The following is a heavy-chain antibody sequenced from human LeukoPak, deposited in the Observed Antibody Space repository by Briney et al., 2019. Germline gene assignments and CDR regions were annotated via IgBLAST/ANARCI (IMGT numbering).Heavy chain of an antibody. J-gene: IGHJ4*02. CDR2: IIGNGRRT. CDR3: AKGGSDYIWGSYRPFEY. D-gene: IGHD3-16*02. V-gene: IGHV3-23*01. Sequence: TGGSLRLSCAASEFTFSSYAMSWVRQAPGKGLEWVSTIIGNGRRTSYADSVKGRFTISRDNYKNTLYLQMNSLRAGDTAVYYCAKGGSDYIWGSYRPFEYWGQGTLVTVSS. CDR1: EFTFSSYA.